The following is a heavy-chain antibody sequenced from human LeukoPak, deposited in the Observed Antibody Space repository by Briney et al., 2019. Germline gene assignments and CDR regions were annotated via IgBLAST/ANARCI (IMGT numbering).Heavy chain of an antibody. CDR1: GFTFSSYG. CDR2: IRYDGSNK. D-gene: IGHD3-22*01. CDR3: AKGVGYYDSSDADY. V-gene: IGHV3-30*02. J-gene: IGHJ4*02. Sequence: GGSLRLSCAASGFTFSSYGMHWVRQAPGKGLEWVAFIRYDGSNKYYADSVKGRFTISRDNSKNTLYLQMNSLRAEDTAVYYCAKGVGYYDSSDADYWGQGTLVTVSS.